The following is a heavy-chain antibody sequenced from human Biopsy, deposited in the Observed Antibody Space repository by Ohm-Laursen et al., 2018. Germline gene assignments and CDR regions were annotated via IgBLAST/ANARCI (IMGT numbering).Heavy chain of an antibody. Sequence: PPGTLSLTCTVSGGSISSDYWSWIRQTPGKGLEWIGYIYYSGSTNYNPSLKSRVTISVDTSKNQFSLRPNSVTAADTAVYYCALGGGSYVNFDYWGQGTLVTVSS. CDR3: ALGGGSYVNFDY. D-gene: IGHD1-26*01. CDR2: IYYSGST. CDR1: GGSISSDY. J-gene: IGHJ4*02. V-gene: IGHV4-59*01.